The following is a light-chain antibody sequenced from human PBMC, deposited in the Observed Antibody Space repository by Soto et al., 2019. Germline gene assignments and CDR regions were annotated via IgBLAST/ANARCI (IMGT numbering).Light chain of an antibody. J-gene: IGLJ1*01. CDR2: YDS. Sequence: SYELTQPPSVSVAPGKTARITCGGNNIGSKSVHWYQQKPGQAPVLVIYYDSDRPSGIPERFSGSNSGNTANLTISRVEAVDEADYYCQVWDSSSDHDVFGTGTKLTVL. CDR1: NIGSKS. V-gene: IGLV3-21*04. CDR3: QVWDSSSDHDV.